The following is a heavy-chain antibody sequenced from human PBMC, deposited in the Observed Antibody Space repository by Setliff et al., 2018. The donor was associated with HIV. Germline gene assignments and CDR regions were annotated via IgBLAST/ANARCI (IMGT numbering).Heavy chain of an antibody. V-gene: IGHV1-69*05. CDR2: IIPTFGTV. CDR1: GGTFSSYG. CDR3: VRGAFWSTYFYYYLDV. J-gene: IGHJ6*03. Sequence: ASVKVSCKASGGTFSSYGISWVRQAPGQGLEWVGGIIPTFGTVNYAQKFQGRVSIITDESTATFYMEMSTLRSEDTAVYYCVRGAFWSTYFYYYLDVWGEGSTVTVSS. D-gene: IGHD3-3*02.